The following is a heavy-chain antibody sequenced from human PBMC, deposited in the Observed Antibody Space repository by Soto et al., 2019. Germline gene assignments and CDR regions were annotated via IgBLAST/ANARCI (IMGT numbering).Heavy chain of an antibody. CDR3: AREGRGYSGCDAYFDY. J-gene: IGHJ4*02. CDR1: GFTFSSYS. Sequence: EVQLVESGGGLVQPGGSLRLSCAASGFTFSSYSMNWVRQAPGKGLEWVSYISSSSSTIYYADSVKGRFTIYRDNAKNSLYRQMKSLRAEDTAVYYCAREGRGYSGCDAYFDYWGQGTLVTASS. V-gene: IGHV3-48*01. D-gene: IGHD5-12*01. CDR2: ISSSSSTI.